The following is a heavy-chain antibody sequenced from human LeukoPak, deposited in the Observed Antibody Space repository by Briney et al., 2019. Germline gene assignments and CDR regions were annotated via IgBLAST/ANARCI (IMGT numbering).Heavy chain of an antibody. D-gene: IGHD1-26*01. J-gene: IGHJ4*02. V-gene: IGHV1-24*01. Sequence: ASVKVSCKVSGYTLTELTMHWVRQAPGKGLEWMGGFDPEDGETIYAQKFQGRVTMTEDTSTDTAYMELTSLTSEDTAVYYCAIWGTGSFSDPAFDYWGQGTLVTVSS. CDR1: GYTLTELT. CDR3: AIWGTGSFSDPAFDY. CDR2: FDPEDGET.